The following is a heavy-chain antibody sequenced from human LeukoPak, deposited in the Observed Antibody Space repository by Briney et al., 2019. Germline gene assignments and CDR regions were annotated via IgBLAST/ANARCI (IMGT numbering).Heavy chain of an antibody. Sequence: ESGGALRLSCAASGFTFISYSMNWVRQPQGKGLDWVSSISSSSSYIYYADSVKGRFTISRDNAKNSLYLQMNSLRAEDTTVYYCARDPFSDSGIAAAGTGFDYWGQGTLVTVSS. CDR2: ISSSSSYI. D-gene: IGHD6-13*01. CDR1: GFTFISYS. V-gene: IGHV3-21*01. J-gene: IGHJ4*02. CDR3: ARDPFSDSGIAAAGTGFDY.